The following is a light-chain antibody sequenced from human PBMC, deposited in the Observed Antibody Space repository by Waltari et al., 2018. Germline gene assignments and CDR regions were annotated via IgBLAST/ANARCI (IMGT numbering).Light chain of an antibody. V-gene: IGLV2-14*01. J-gene: IGLJ2*01. CDR2: EVS. CDR3: SSYTSSSTSVV. Sequence: QSALTQPASVSGSPGQSITLSCTGTSSDVGGYNYVSWYQQHPGKAPKLMIYEVSNRPSGVSNRFSGSKSGSTASLTISGLQAEDEADYYCSSYTSSSTSVVFGGGTKLTVL. CDR1: SSDVGGYNY.